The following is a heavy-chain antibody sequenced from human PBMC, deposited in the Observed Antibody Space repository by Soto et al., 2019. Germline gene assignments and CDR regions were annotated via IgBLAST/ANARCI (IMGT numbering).Heavy chain of an antibody. Sequence: ASVKVSCKASGGTFSSYTISWVRQAPGQGLEWMGRIIPILGIANYAQKFQGRVTITADKSTSTAYMELSSLRSEDTAVYYCARGWVGATIGDAFDIGGQGTMVTVSS. D-gene: IGHD1-26*01. CDR3: ARGWVGATIGDAFDI. CDR2: IIPILGIA. CDR1: GGTFSSYT. V-gene: IGHV1-69*02. J-gene: IGHJ3*02.